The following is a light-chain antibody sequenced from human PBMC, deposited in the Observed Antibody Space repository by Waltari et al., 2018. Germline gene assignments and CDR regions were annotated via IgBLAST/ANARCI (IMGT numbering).Light chain of an antibody. CDR2: GAS. V-gene: IGKV3-15*01. J-gene: IGKJ4*01. CDR1: QSISNK. CDR3: QHYNNLPLT. Sequence: EIVMTQSPATLSVPPGEGATLSCRASQSISNKLAWYQQKPGQAPRLLIFGASTRATGVPARFSGSGSGTEFTLSISSLQSEDFAVYFCQHYNNLPLTFGGGTRVEI.